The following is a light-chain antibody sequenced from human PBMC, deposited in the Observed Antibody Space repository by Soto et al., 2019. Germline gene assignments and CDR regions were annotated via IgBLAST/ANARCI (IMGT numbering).Light chain of an antibody. V-gene: IGKV3-20*01. J-gene: IGKJ5*01. CDR1: QTVSSY. CDR2: GAS. Sequence: VLTQPPGTLSLSPGERATLSCRASQTVSSYLTWYQQRLGQAPRLLIYGASKRATGIPDRFSGSGSGTDFTLTISRLEPEDLALYYCQQYGTSPFTFGQGTRLEIK. CDR3: QQYGTSPFT.